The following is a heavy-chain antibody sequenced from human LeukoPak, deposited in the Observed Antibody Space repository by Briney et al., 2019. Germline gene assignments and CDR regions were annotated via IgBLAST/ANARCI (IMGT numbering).Heavy chain of an antibody. Sequence: SETLSLTCAVYGGSFSGYYWSRIRQPPGKGLEWIGEINHSGSTNYNPSLKSRVTISVDTSKSQFSLRLSSVTAADTAVYYCARETDDFWRHDCYYYYMDVWGKGTTVTVSS. D-gene: IGHD3-3*01. CDR1: GGSFSGYY. CDR2: INHSGST. J-gene: IGHJ6*03. CDR3: ARETDDFWRHDCYYYYMDV. V-gene: IGHV4-34*01.